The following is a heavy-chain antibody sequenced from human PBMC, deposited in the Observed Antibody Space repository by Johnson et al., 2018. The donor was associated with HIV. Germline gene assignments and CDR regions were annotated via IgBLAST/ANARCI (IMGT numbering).Heavy chain of an antibody. V-gene: IGHV3-7*01. D-gene: IGHD4-23*01. CDR1: GFSFDDYG. CDR2: IKQDGSEK. Sequence: MLLVESGGGVVQPGRSLRLSCAASGFSFDDYGMSWVRQAPGKGLEWVANIKQDGSEKNYVDSVKGRFIISRDNSKNTLYLQMNSLRAEDTAVYYCARDGGETVVGSGAFDIWGQGTMVTVSS. CDR3: ARDGGETVVGSGAFDI. J-gene: IGHJ3*02.